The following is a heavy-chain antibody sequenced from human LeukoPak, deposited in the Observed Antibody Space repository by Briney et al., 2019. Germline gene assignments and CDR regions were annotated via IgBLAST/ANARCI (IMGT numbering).Heavy chain of an antibody. D-gene: IGHD3-9*01. CDR2: ISAYNGNT. V-gene: IGHV1-18*01. Sequence: ASVKVSCKASGYTFTSYGISWVRQAPGQGLEWMGWISAYNGNTDYAQNLQGRVTMTTDTSTSTAFMDLRGLTSDDTAVYYCARDQNYDILTGLGYWGQRTLVTVSS. CDR3: ARDQNYDILTGLGY. CDR1: GYTFTSYG. J-gene: IGHJ4*02.